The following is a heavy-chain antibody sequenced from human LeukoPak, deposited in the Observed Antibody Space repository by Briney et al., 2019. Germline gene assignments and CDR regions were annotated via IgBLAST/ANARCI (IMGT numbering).Heavy chain of an antibody. CDR1: GFTFSAYT. Sequence: GGSLRLSCAASGFTFSAYTMNWVRQAPGKGLEWISYISSVMSYADSVKGRFTISRDNAKNSLYLQMNSLRLEDTAAYYCVRDFAYAFDHWGQGTLVTVSS. CDR3: VRDFAYAFDH. V-gene: IGHV3-48*01. D-gene: IGHD3-16*01. CDR2: ISSVM. J-gene: IGHJ4*02.